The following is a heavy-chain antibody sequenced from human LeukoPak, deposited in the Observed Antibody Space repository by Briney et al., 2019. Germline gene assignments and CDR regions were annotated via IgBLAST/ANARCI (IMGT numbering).Heavy chain of an antibody. CDR3: VRDRELGY. J-gene: IGHJ4*02. CDR2: VYNGGST. D-gene: IGHD1-26*01. V-gene: IGHV4-59*01. Sequence: PSETLSLTYTVSGGSISIYYWSWVRQPPGKGLEWIGYVYNGGSTNYNPSLKSRVTISVDTSKNQFSLKLSSVTASDTAVYYCVRDRELGYWGQGTLVTVSS. CDR1: GGSISIYY.